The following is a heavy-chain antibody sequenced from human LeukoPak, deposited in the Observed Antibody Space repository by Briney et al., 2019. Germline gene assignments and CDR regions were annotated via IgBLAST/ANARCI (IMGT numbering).Heavy chain of an antibody. CDR3: ARAKVRTRMGQNWFDP. Sequence: ASVKVSCKASGYTFTSYGISWVRQAPGQGLEWMGWISAYNGNTNYAQKLQGRVTMTTDTSTSTAYMELRSLRSDDTAVYYCARAKVRTRMGQNWFDPWGQGTLVTVSS. CDR2: ISAYNGNT. D-gene: IGHD1-1*01. V-gene: IGHV1-18*01. CDR1: GYTFTSYG. J-gene: IGHJ5*02.